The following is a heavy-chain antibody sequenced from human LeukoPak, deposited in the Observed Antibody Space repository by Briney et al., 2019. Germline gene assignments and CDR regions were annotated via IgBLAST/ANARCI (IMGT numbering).Heavy chain of an antibody. CDR1: GYTFTNFD. CDR2: MNPNSGKT. CDR3: ARGRVPAATPDAFDI. J-gene: IGHJ3*02. V-gene: IGHV1-8*02. D-gene: IGHD2-2*01. Sequence: ASVKVSCKTSGYTFTNFDINWVRQATGQGLEWMGWMNPNSGKTGYAQKFQGRVTMTRNTSISTAYMELSSLRSEDTAVYYCARGRVPAATPDAFDIWGQGTMVTVSS.